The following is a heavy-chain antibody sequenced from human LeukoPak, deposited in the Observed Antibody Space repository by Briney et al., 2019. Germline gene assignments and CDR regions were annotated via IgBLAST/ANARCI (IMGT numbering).Heavy chain of an antibody. V-gene: IGHV4-39*07. Sequence: SETLSLTCTVSGGSISSSSYYWGWIRRPPGKGLEWIGSIYYSGSTYYNPSLKSRVTTSVDTSKNQFSLKLSSVTAADTAVYYCAREAVAGIVRSAIDYWGQGTLVTVSS. CDR1: GGSISSSSYY. D-gene: IGHD6-19*01. J-gene: IGHJ4*02. CDR2: IYYSGST. CDR3: AREAVAGIVRSAIDY.